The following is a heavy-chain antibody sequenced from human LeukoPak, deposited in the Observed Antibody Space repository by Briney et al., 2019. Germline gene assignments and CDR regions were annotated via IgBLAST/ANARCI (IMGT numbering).Heavy chain of an antibody. Sequence: GGSLRLSCAASGFTFSSYSMNWVRQAPGKGLEWVSSISSSSYIYYADSVKGRFTISRDNAKNSLYLQMNSLRAEDTAVYYCARVAEYYDFWSGYSFDYWGQGTLVTVSS. CDR2: ISSSSYI. V-gene: IGHV3-21*01. D-gene: IGHD3-3*01. CDR1: GFTFSSYS. J-gene: IGHJ4*02. CDR3: ARVAEYYDFWSGYSFDY.